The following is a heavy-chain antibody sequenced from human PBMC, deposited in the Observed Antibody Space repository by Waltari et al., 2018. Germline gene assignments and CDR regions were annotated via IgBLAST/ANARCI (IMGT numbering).Heavy chain of an antibody. CDR3: AKEHDYGDYEGFYNWFDP. J-gene: IGHJ5*02. V-gene: IGHV3-23*04. CDR2: ISGSGGST. CDR1: GFTFNSYA. Sequence: EVQLVESGGGLVQPGGSLRLSCAASGFTFNSYAMSWVRQAPGTGMEWVSAISGSGGSTDAADSVKGRFTISRDNAKNTLYLKMNSRRAEDTAVYYCAKEHDYGDYEGFYNWFDPGGQGTLVTVSP. D-gene: IGHD4-17*01.